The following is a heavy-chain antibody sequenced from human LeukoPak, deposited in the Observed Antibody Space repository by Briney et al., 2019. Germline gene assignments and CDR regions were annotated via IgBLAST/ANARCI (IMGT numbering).Heavy chain of an antibody. Sequence: PSETLSFTCTVSGGSISSSSYYWGWIRQPPGKGLEWIGSIYYSGSTYYNPSLKRPVTISVDTSKNRFSLKLSSVTAADTAVYYCARAAYSSSWYGESSWFDPWGQGTLVTVSS. J-gene: IGHJ5*02. CDR3: ARAAYSSSWYGESSWFDP. CDR1: GGSISSSSYY. D-gene: IGHD6-13*01. V-gene: IGHV4-39*01. CDR2: IYYSGST.